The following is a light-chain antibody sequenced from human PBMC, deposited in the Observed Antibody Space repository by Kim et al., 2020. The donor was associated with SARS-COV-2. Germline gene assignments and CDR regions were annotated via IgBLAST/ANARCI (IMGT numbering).Light chain of an antibody. J-gene: IGKJ2*01. CDR2: DAS. CDR3: LQYGNSPPYT. V-gene: IGKV3D-20*01. Sequence: ETVMTQSPATLSLSPGDRATLSCGASQTINTNYLAWYQQKPGLAPRLLVYDASTRATGVPDRFSGSGSGTDFTLTISTLEPEDFAVYYCLQYGNSPPYTFGRGTKLEI. CDR1: QTINTNY.